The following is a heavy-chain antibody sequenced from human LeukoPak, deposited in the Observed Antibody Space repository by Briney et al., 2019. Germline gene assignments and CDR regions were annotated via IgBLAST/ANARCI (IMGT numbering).Heavy chain of an antibody. Sequence: GGSLRLSCAASGFTFSSYAMSWVRQAPGKGLEWVSAISGSGGGTYYADSVKGRFTISRDNSKNTLYLQMNSLRAEDTAVYYCAARNYDSSGYSIFDYWGQGTLVTVSS. V-gene: IGHV3-23*01. CDR2: ISGSGGGT. J-gene: IGHJ4*02. CDR3: AARNYDSSGYSIFDY. D-gene: IGHD3-22*01. CDR1: GFTFSSYA.